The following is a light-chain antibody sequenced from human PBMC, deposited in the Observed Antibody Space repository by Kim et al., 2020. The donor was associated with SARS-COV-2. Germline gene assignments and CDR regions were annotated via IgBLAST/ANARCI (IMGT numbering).Light chain of an antibody. V-gene: IGKV3-15*01. J-gene: IGKJ1*01. CDR1: QSVTSN. CDR3: QQYNDWPWT. CDR2: DVS. Sequence: EIVLTQSPDTLSVFTGERATLSCRASQSVTSNLAWYQQKPGQVPRLLIYDVSTRATGIPARFSGSGSGTEFTLTVSSLQSEDFAVYYCQQYNDWPWTFGQGTKLEI.